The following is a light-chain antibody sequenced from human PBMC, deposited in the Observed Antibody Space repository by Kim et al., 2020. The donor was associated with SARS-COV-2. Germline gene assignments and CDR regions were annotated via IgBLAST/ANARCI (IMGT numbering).Light chain of an antibody. CDR1: SSNIGNNY. CDR2: DNN. CDR3: GTWDSSLSAVV. Sequence: QSVLTQPPSVSAAPGQKVSIPCSGGSSNIGNNYVSWYQQFPGTAPKLLIYDNNKRPSGIPDRFSGSTSGTSATLGITGLQTGDEADYYCGTWDSSLSAVVFGGGTQLTVL. J-gene: IGLJ3*02. V-gene: IGLV1-51*01.